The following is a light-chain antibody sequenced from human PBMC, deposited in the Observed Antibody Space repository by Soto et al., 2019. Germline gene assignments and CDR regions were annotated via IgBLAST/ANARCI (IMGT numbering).Light chain of an antibody. CDR1: QSVLYSSNNKNY. J-gene: IGKJ2*01. CDR2: WAS. Sequence: DIVMTQSPDSLAVSLGERATINCKSSQSVLYSSNNKNYLAWYQQKPGQPPKLLIYWASTRESGVPDRFSGSGSGTDFPLTISSLQAEDVAVYYCQQYYSNSYTFGQGTKLEIK. V-gene: IGKV4-1*01. CDR3: QQYYSNSYT.